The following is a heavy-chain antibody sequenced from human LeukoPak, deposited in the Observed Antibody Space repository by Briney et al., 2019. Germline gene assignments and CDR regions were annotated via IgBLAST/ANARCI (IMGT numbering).Heavy chain of an antibody. J-gene: IGHJ6*03. Sequence: SETLSLTCAVSGYSISSGYYWGWIRQPPGKGLEWIGSIYHSGSTYYNPSLKSRVTISVDTSKNQFSLKLSSVTAADTAVYYCARGPRYCSGGSCYCYYMDVWGKGTTVTVSS. CDR3: ARGPRYCSGGSCYCYYMDV. V-gene: IGHV4-38-2*01. D-gene: IGHD2-15*01. CDR1: GYSISSGYY. CDR2: IYHSGST.